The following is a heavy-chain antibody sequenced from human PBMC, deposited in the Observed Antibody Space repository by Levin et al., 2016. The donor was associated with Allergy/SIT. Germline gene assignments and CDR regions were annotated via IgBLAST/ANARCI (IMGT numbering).Heavy chain of an antibody. CDR3: ARGSIATIEGTDFGMDV. J-gene: IGHJ6*02. Sequence: WIRQPPGKGLEWIGYIFNSGATNYNPSLKSRVTISIDTSKNQFSLRLSSVTAADTAMYYCARGSIATIEGTDFGMDVWGQGTTVTVSS. CDR2: IFNSGAT. D-gene: IGHD5-24*01. V-gene: IGHV4-59*12.